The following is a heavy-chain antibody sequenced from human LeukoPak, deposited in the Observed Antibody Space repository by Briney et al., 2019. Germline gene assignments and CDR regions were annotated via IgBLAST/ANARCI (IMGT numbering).Heavy chain of an antibody. CDR3: ARLRAGYTYYYYMDV. V-gene: IGHV5-51*01. Sequence: GESLKISCKGSGYHFANYWIGWVRQMPGKGLEWMGILYPGDSDTRYSPSFQGQVTISADKSISTPYLQWSSLKASDTAMYYCARLRAGYTYYYYMDVWGKGTTVTVSS. CDR1: GYHFANYW. J-gene: IGHJ6*03. D-gene: IGHD3-9*01. CDR2: LYPGDSDT.